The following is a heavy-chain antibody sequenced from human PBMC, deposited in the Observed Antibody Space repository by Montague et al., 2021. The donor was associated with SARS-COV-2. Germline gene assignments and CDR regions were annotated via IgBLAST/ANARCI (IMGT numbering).Heavy chain of an antibody. D-gene: IGHD3-3*01. CDR3: ARGVSYYDFWSGYDYGMDV. Sequence: SETLSLTCTVSGGSISSYYWSWIRQPPGKGLEWIGYIYYSGSTNYNPSLKSRVTISVDTSKNQFSLKLSSVTAADRAVYYCARGVSYYDFWSGYDYGMDVWGQGTTVTVSS. V-gene: IGHV4-59*01. CDR2: IYYSGST. J-gene: IGHJ6*02. CDR1: GGSISSYY.